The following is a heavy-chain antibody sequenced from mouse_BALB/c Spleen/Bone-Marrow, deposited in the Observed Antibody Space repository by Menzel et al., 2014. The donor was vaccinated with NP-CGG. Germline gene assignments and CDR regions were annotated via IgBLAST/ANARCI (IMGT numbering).Heavy chain of an antibody. J-gene: IGHJ3*01. CDR3: TRSGNYLFAY. V-gene: IGHV1S81*02. CDR1: GYTFTNYY. CDR2: INPSNGGT. Sequence: QVQLQQSGAELVKPGASVRLSCKASGYTFTNYYMYWVKQRPGQGLEWIGEINPSNGGTNFNEKFKSKATLTVDKSSNTTYMQFSSLTSEDSAVYYCTRSGNYLFAYWGQGTLVTVSA. D-gene: IGHD2-1*01.